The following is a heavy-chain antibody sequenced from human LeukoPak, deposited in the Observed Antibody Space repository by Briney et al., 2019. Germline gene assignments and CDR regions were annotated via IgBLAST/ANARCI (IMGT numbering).Heavy chain of an antibody. J-gene: IGHJ5*02. CDR1: GGSFSGYY. CDR3: ARRLGMTTDPRRGNNWFDP. Sequence: SETLSLTCAVYGGSFSGYYWSRIRQPPGKGLEWIGEINHSGSTNYNPSLKSRVTISVDTSKNQFSLKLSSVTAADTAVYYCARRLGMTTDPRRGNNWFDPWGQGTLVTVSS. D-gene: IGHD4-11*01. CDR2: INHSGST. V-gene: IGHV4-34*01.